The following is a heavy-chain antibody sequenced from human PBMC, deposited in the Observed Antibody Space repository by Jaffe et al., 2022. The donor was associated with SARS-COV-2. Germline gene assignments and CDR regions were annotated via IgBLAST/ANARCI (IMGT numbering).Heavy chain of an antibody. V-gene: IGHV3-74*01. D-gene: IGHD3-10*01. CDR3: ARETVVQGSYYVDV. CDR1: GFTFSGYW. Sequence: DVQLVESGGGLVQPGGSLRLSCAASGFTFSGYWMQWVRQVPGKGLMWVSRIRTDGLSTKYADSVKGRLTISRDNAKNTLYLQMNSLTAEDTAIYYCARETVVQGSYYVDVWGTGTTVIVSS. CDR2: IRTDGLST. J-gene: IGHJ6*03.